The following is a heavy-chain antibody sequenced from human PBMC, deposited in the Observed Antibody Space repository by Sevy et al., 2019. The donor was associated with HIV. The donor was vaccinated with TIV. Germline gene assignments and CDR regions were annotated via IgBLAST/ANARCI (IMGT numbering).Heavy chain of an antibody. CDR2: TYYRSKWYN. CDR3: ARNPPYCSSTSCHFDY. J-gene: IGHJ4*02. Sequence: LSLTCAISGDSVSSNSAAWNWIRQSPSRGLEWLGRTYYRSKWYNDYAVSVKSRITINPDTSKNQFSLQLNSVTPEDTAVYYCARNPPYCSSTSCHFDYWGQGTLVTVSS. V-gene: IGHV6-1*01. CDR1: GDSVSSNSAA. D-gene: IGHD2-2*01.